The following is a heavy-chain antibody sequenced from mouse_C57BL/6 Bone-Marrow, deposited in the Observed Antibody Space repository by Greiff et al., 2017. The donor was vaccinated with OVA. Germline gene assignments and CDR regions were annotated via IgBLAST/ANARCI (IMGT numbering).Heavy chain of an antibody. CDR2: IYPGDGDT. CDR3: ARSRKFAY. J-gene: IGHJ3*01. Sequence: QVQLQQSGPELVKPGASVKISCKASGYAFSSSWMNWVKQRPGKGLEWIGRIYPGDGDTNYNGKFKGKATLTADKSSSTAYMQLSSLISEDSAVYFCARSRKFAYWGQGTLVTVSA. CDR1: GYAFSSSW. V-gene: IGHV1-82*01.